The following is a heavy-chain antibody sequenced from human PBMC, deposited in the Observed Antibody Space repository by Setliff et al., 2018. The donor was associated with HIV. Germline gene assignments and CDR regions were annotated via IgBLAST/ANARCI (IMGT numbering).Heavy chain of an antibody. CDR2: INTNTGSP. V-gene: IGHV7-4-1*02. CDR1: GYTFTSYA. Sequence: GASVKVSCKASGYTFTSYAMNWVRQAPGQGLEWMGCINTNTGSPTYAQGFTGRFVFSLDTSLSTAYLQISSLKAEDTAVYYCARDPANSGGWDWGQGTLVTVSS. CDR3: ARDPANSGGWD. J-gene: IGHJ4*02. D-gene: IGHD6-19*01.